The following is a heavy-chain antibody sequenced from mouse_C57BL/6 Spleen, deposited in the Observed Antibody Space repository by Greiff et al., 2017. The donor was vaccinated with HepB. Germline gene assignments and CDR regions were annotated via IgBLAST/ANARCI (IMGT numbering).Heavy chain of an antibody. Sequence: EVQGVESGGGLVKPGGSLKLSCAASGFTFSSYAMSWVRQTPEKRLEWVATISDGGSYTYYPDNVKGRFTISRDNAKNNLYLQMSHLKSEDTAMYYGARERGSNYVGYFDVWGTGTTVTVAS. CDR2: ISDGGSYT. D-gene: IGHD2-5*01. V-gene: IGHV5-4*01. CDR1: GFTFSSYA. J-gene: IGHJ1*03. CDR3: ARERGSNYVGYFDV.